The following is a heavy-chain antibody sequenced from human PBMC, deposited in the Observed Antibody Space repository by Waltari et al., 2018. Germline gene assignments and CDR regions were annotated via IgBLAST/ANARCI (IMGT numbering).Heavy chain of an antibody. V-gene: IGHV4-34*01. D-gene: IGHD5-18*01. J-gene: IGHJ4*02. CDR1: GGSVSGYY. CDR2: INHSGST. CDR3: SSTAGSSYGWSKENY. Sequence: QVQLQQWGAGLLKPSETLSLTCAVYGGSVSGYYWSWIRQTPGKGLEWIGEINHSGSTTYNPSLKSRVTIPVDTSKNQFALKLSSVTAADTAVYYCSSTAGSSYGWSKENYWGQGTLVTVSS.